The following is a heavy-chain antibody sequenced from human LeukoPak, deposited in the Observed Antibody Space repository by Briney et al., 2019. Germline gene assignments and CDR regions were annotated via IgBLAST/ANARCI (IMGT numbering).Heavy chain of an antibody. V-gene: IGHV4-4*02. D-gene: IGHD3-22*01. CDR3: AGLVGRYSSGLYYYYFDY. CDR1: GDSINSLDL. Sequence: SETLSLTCTVSGDSINSLDLWSWVRQPPGKGLEWIGEMYLSGTTHSNPFVKSRVTISIDKSKNQFFLNLSSVTAADTAVYYCAGLVGRYSSGLYYYYFDYWGQGTLVTVSS. J-gene: IGHJ4*02. CDR2: MYLSGTT.